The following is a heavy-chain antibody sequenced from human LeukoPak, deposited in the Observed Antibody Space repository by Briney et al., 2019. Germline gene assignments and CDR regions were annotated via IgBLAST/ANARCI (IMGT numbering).Heavy chain of an antibody. CDR3: ASAMVRGVKKRVPMDV. CDR1: GYTFTSYY. V-gene: IGHV1-46*01. D-gene: IGHD3-10*01. J-gene: IGHJ6*03. CDR2: INPSDGST. Sequence: ASVKVSCKASGYTFTSYYMHWVRQAPGQGLEWMGIINPSDGSTSYAQKFQGRVTMTRDTSTSTVYMELSSLRSEDTAVYYCASAMVRGVKKRVPMDVWGKGTTVTISS.